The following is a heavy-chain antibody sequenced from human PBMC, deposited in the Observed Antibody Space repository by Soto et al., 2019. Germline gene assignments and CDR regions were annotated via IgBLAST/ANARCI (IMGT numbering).Heavy chain of an antibody. Sequence: ASVKVSCKASGYTFTSYDISWVRQAPGQGLEWMGWISTYNGNTNYAQKLQGRVTMTTDTSTSTAYMELRSLRSDDTAVYYCARGFLVAATTWWFDTWGQGTLLTVSS. J-gene: IGHJ5*02. CDR3: ARGFLVAATTWWFDT. CDR1: GYTFTSYD. D-gene: IGHD2-15*01. V-gene: IGHV1-18*01. CDR2: ISTYNGNT.